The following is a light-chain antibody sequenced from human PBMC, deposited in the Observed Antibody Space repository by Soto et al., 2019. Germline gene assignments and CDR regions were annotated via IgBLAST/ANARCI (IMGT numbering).Light chain of an antibody. J-gene: IGLJ1*01. V-gene: IGLV2-23*01. CDR2: EGS. CDR3: CSYAGSYV. Sequence: QSALTQPASVSGSPGQSITISCTGTSSDVGSYNLVSWYQQHPGKAPKLMIYEGSKRPSGVSNRFSGSKSGNTASLTSSGLQAEDEADYYCCSYAGSYVFGTGTKVTVL. CDR1: SSDVGSYNL.